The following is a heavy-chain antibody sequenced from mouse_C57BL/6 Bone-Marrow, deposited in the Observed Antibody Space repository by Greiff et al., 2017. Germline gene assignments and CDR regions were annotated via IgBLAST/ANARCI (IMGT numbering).Heavy chain of an antibody. V-gene: IGHV5-6*01. J-gene: IGHJ4*01. CDR1: GFTFSSYG. CDR2: ISSSGSYT. CDR3: ARQGVTKVVATEGYYAMDD. Sequence: EVQLVESGGDLVKPGGSLKLSCAASGFTFSSYGMSWVRQTPDKRLEWVATISSSGSYTYYPDSVKGRFTISRDNAKNTLYLQMSSLKSEDTAMYYCARQGVTKVVATEGYYAMDDWGQGTSVTVSS. D-gene: IGHD1-1*01.